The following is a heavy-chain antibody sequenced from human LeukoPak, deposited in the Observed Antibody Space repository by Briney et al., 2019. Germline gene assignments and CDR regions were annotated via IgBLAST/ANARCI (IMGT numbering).Heavy chain of an antibody. Sequence: PGGSLRLSCAASGFTVSNNYRTWVRQAPGKGLEWVSIIYSGGRTYYADSVKGRFTISRDNSKNTLYVQMNSLRVEDTAVYYCARGLAAAGVPFDYWGQGTLVAVSS. CDR2: IYSGGRT. CDR1: GFTVSNNY. J-gene: IGHJ4*02. D-gene: IGHD6-13*01. V-gene: IGHV3-53*01. CDR3: ARGLAAAGVPFDY.